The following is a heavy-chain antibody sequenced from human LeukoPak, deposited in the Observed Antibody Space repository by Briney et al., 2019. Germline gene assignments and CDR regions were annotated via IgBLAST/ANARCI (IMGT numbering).Heavy chain of an antibody. CDR3: TTEGYSSSWYYDY. CDR1: GFTFSKAW. D-gene: IGHD6-13*01. Sequence: KAGGSLRLSCAASGFTFSKAWMSWVRQVPGKGLEWVGGIKSQTDGGTTDYAAPVKGRFAISRDDPKNSMHLQMNSLKTEDTAVYYCTTEGYSSSWYYDYWGQGTLVTVSP. V-gene: IGHV3-15*01. CDR2: IKSQTDGGTT. J-gene: IGHJ4*02.